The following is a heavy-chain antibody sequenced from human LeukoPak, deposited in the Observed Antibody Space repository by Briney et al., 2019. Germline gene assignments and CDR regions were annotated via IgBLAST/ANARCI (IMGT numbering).Heavy chain of an antibody. CDR2: IIPFFGTA. V-gene: IGHV1-69*05. CDR3: ARVSVTGIRWFDP. Sequence: SVKVSCKASGGTFISYAISWVRQAPGQGLEWMGRIIPFFGTANYAQKFQGRVTITTDESTSTAYMELSSLRSEDTAVYYCARVSVTGIRWFDPWGQGTLVTVSS. J-gene: IGHJ5*02. CDR1: GGTFISYA. D-gene: IGHD7-27*01.